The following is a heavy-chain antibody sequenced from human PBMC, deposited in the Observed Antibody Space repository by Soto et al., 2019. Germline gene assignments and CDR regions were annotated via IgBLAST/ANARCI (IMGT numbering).Heavy chain of an antibody. CDR3: ARTKSNEVGATWWFDP. V-gene: IGHV4-59*01. CDR1: GGSISSYY. J-gene: IGHJ5*02. Sequence: SETLSLTCTVSGGSISSYYWSWIRQPPGKGLEWIGYIYYSGSTNYNPSLKSRVTISVDTSKNQFSLKLSSVTAADTAVYYCARTKSNEVGATWWFDPWGQGTWSPSPQ. D-gene: IGHD1-26*01. CDR2: IYYSGST.